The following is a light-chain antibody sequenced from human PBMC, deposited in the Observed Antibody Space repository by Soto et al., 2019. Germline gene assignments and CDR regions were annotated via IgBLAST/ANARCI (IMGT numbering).Light chain of an antibody. Sequence: EIVLTQSPATLSLSPGERATLSCRASPSVTNYLAWYQQKPGQAPRLVIYGAFNRATGIPARFRGSGSGTDFTLTISTLEPDDFAGYNSQQRNIWSPVTFGQGTRLEL. CDR1: PSVTNY. V-gene: IGKV3-11*01. J-gene: IGKJ5*01. CDR2: GAF. CDR3: QQRNIWSPVT.